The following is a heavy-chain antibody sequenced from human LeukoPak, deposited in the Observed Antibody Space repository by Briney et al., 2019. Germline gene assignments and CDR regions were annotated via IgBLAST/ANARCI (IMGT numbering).Heavy chain of an antibody. CDR3: ARGLNYYGSGSYLYGRNWFDP. V-gene: IGHV4-4*07. J-gene: IGHJ5*02. CDR2: IYTSGST. CDR1: GGSISSYY. Sequence: PSETLSLTCTVPGGSISSYYWSWIRQPAGKGLEWIGRIYTSGSTNYNPSLKSRVTMSVDTSKNQFSLKLSSVTAADTAVYYCARGLNYYGSGSYLYGRNWFDPWGQGTLVTVSS. D-gene: IGHD3-10*01.